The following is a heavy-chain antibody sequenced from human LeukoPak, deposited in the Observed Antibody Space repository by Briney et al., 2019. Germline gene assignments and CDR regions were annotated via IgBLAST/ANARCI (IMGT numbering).Heavy chain of an antibody. J-gene: IGHJ5*02. CDR3: ARGAYYDSSGPWFDP. V-gene: IGHV1-46*01. CDR1: GYTFTSYY. D-gene: IGHD3-22*01. Sequence: ASVKVSCKASGYTFTSYYMHRVRQAPGQGLEWMGIINPSGGSTSYAQKFQGRVTMTRDTSTSTVYMELSSRRSEDTAVYYCARGAYYDSSGPWFDPWGQGTLVTVSS. CDR2: INPSGGST.